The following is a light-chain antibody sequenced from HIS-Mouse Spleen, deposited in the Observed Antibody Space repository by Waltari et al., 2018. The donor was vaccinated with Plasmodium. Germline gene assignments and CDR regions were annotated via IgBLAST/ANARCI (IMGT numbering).Light chain of an antibody. J-gene: IGLJ3*02. CDR3: YSTDSSGNHRV. CDR1: ALPNKY. CDR2: EDS. Sequence: SYELTQPPSVSVSPGQTARITCSGDALPNKYAYWYQQKSGQAPVLGIDEDSKRPSGITAGFAGSSSGTMASLTISGAQVEDEADYYCYSTDSSGNHRVFGGGTKLTVL. V-gene: IGLV3-10*01.